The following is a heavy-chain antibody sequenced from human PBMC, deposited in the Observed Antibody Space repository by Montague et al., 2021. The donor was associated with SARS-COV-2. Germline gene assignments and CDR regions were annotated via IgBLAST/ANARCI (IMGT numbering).Heavy chain of an antibody. CDR2: IYYSGST. Sequence: SETLSLTCTVSGDSVRTGRHYWNWIRQPPGRGLEWIGYIYYSGSTDYSPSLKSRVTISLDTSKNQFSLKVTSVTAADTAVYYCARGGGYYNYGLDVWGPGTTVTVSS. J-gene: IGHJ6*02. D-gene: IGHD3-22*01. V-gene: IGHV4-61*01. CDR3: ARGGGYYNYGLDV. CDR1: GDSVRTGRHY.